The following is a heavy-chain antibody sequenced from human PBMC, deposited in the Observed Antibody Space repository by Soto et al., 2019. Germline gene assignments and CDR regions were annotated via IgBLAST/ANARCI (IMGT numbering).Heavy chain of an antibody. Sequence: GESLKISCKGFGYSFTNYWIGWVRQMPGKGLEWMGIIYPGDSDTRYSPSFQGQVTISADKSISTAYLQWSSLKASDTAIYYCARHFSGWSGSSSPPDYWGQGTLVTVS. V-gene: IGHV5-51*01. CDR2: IYPGDSDT. J-gene: IGHJ4*02. CDR1: GYSFTNYW. CDR3: ARHFSGWSGSSSPPDY. D-gene: IGHD6-6*01.